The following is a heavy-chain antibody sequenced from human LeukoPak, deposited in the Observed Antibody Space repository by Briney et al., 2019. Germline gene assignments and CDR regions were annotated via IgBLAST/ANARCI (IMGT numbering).Heavy chain of an antibody. Sequence: GGSLRLSCAASGFTFSNAWMSWVRQAPGKGLEWVANIKQDGSEKYYVDSVKGRFTISRDNAKNSLYLQMNSLRAEDTAVYYCARPPYSSGWYGVWGQGTLVTVSS. V-gene: IGHV3-7*01. D-gene: IGHD6-19*01. CDR3: ARPPYSSGWYGV. J-gene: IGHJ4*02. CDR2: IKQDGSEK. CDR1: GFTFSNAW.